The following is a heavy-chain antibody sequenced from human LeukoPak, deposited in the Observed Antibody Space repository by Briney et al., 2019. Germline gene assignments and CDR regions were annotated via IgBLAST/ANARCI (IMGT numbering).Heavy chain of an antibody. Sequence: GESLKISCKGSGYSFSSYWIAWVRQMPGEGLEWMGIIYPGDSKTRYSPSFHGQVTISADKSTSTAYLQWSSLKASDTAMYYCARHSTRNWFDPWGQGTLVTVSS. J-gene: IGHJ5*02. CDR3: ARHSTRNWFDP. CDR2: IYPGDSKT. CDR1: GYSFSSYW. V-gene: IGHV5-51*01.